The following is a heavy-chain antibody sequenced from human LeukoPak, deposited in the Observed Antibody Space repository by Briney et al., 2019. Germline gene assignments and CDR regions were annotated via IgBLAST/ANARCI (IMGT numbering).Heavy chain of an antibody. V-gene: IGHV3-23*01. D-gene: IGHD3-22*01. Sequence: GGSLRLSCAASGFTFSSYAMSWVRQAPGKGLEWVSAISGSGASTYYADSVKGRFTISRDNSKNSLYLQMNSLRAEDTAVYYCARGGSSGYNYNAFDIWGQGTMVTVSS. CDR1: GFTFSSYA. J-gene: IGHJ3*02. CDR2: ISGSGAST. CDR3: ARGGSSGYNYNAFDI.